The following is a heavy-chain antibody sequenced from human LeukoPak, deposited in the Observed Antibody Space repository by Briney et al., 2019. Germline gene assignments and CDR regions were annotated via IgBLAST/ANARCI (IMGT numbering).Heavy chain of an antibody. CDR2: IYYSGST. Sequence: SETLSLTCTVSGGSISSSSYYWGWIRQPPGKGLEWIGSIYYSGSTYYNPSLKSRVTISVDTSKNQFSLKLSSVTAADTAVYYCARQAWLRYFDRLFAYYYYYMDVWGKGTTVTISS. CDR1: GGSISSSSYY. D-gene: IGHD3-9*01. CDR3: ARQAWLRYFDRLFAYYYYYMDV. J-gene: IGHJ6*03. V-gene: IGHV4-39*01.